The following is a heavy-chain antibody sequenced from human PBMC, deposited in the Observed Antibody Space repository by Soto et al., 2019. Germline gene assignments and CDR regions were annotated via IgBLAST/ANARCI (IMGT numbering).Heavy chain of an antibody. Sequence: GGSLRLSCAASGFTFSSDWMHWVRQVPGKGLVWVSHIDSDGNSKTYADSVKGRFTISRDNAKNTVYLQMNSLRAEDTAVYYCVRDDVGVGIDYWGLGTLVTVSS. CDR1: GFTFSSDW. D-gene: IGHD1-26*01. CDR2: IDSDGNSK. J-gene: IGHJ4*02. CDR3: VRDDVGVGIDY. V-gene: IGHV3-74*03.